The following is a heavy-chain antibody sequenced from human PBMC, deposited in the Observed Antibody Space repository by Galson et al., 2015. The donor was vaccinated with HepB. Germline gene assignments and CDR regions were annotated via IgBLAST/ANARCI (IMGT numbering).Heavy chain of an antibody. Sequence: PALVKPTQTLTLTCTFSGFSLSTRGVGVGWIRQPPGKALEWLAVIYWNDDKLYSPSLKSSLTLTKDTSKNQVLLTMTNMDPVDTATYFCAHRETYSSGTYCDDWGHGTLVTVSS. CDR3: AHRETYSSGTYCDD. V-gene: IGHV2-5*01. CDR1: GFSLSTRGVG. CDR2: IYWNDDK. D-gene: IGHD6-19*01. J-gene: IGHJ4*01.